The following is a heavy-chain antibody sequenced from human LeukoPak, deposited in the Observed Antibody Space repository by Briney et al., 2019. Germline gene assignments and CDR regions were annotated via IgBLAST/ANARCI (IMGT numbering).Heavy chain of an antibody. CDR2: ISGSGGST. V-gene: IGHV3-23*01. CDR3: AKDSTITNYDILTGYYEYYYYYGMDV. CDR1: GFSFNTYN. D-gene: IGHD3-9*01. Sequence: PGGSLRLSCAASGFSFNTYNMSWVRQAPGKGLEWVSAISGSGGSTYYADSVKGRFTISRDNSKNTLYLQMNSLRAEDTAVYYCAKDSTITNYDILTGYYEYYYYYGMDVWGQGTTVTVSS. J-gene: IGHJ6*02.